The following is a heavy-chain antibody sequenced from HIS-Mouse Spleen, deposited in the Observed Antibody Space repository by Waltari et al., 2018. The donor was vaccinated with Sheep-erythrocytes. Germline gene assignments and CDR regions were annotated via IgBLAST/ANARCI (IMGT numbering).Heavy chain of an antibody. CDR2: ISYDGSNK. CDR1: GFTFSSYG. V-gene: IGHV3-30*18. Sequence: QVQLVESGGGVVQPGRSLRLACAASGFTFSSYGLHRVRQAPGKGLGWVAVISYDGSNKYYADSVKGRFTISRDNSKNTLYLQMNSLRAEDTAVYYCAKVRTVNYWYFDLWGRGTLVTVSS. CDR3: AKVRTVNYWYFDL. D-gene: IGHD1-1*01. J-gene: IGHJ2*01.